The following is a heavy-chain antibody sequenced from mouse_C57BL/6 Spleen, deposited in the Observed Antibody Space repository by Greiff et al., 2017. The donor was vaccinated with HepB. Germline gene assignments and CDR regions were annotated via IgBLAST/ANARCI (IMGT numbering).Heavy chain of an antibody. J-gene: IGHJ1*03. D-gene: IGHD2-4*01. V-gene: IGHV1-54*01. CDR2: INPGSGGT. Sequence: VTLQQSGAELVRPGTSVKVSCKASGYAFTNYLIEWVKQRPGQGLEWIGVINPGSGGTNYNEKFKGKATLTADKSSSTAYMQLSSLTSEDSAVYFCARYGDYGGWYFDVWGTGTTVTVSS. CDR3: ARYGDYGGWYFDV. CDR1: GYAFTNYL.